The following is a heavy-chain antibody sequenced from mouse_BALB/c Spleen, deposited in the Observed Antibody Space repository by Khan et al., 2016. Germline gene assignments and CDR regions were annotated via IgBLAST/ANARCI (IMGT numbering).Heavy chain of an antibody. CDR2: INPYNDGT. D-gene: IGHD2-4*01. Sequence: VQLKQSGPELVKPGASVKMSCKASGYTFTSYVMHWVKQKPGQGLEWIGYINPYNDGTKYNEKFKGKATLTSDKSSSTAYMELSSLTSEDSAVYYCARSTRITFFDYGGQGTTLTVSS. V-gene: IGHV1S136*01. CDR3: ARSTRITFFDY. CDR1: GYTFTSYV. J-gene: IGHJ2*01.